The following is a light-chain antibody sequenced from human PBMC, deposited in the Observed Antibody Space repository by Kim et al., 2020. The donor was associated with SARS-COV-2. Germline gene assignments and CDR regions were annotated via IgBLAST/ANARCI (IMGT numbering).Light chain of an antibody. J-gene: IGKJ2*01. CDR1: QSISSY. Sequence: SASVGSRVTITCRASQSISSYLKWYQQKPGKAPKVLIYGVSSLQSGVPSRFSGSGSGTEFTLTISSLQPEDFATYYCQQSYSTPYTFGQGTKLEI. CDR3: QQSYSTPYT. V-gene: IGKV1-39*01. CDR2: GVS.